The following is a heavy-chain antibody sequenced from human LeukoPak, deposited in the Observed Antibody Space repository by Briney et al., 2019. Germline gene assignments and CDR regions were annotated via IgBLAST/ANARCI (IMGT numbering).Heavy chain of an antibody. CDR2: IYYSGST. V-gene: IGHV4-59*01. Sequence: SETLSLTCTVPGGSISSYYWSWIRQPPGKGLEWIGYIYYSGSTNYNPSLKSRVTISVDTSKNQFSLKLSSVTAADTAVYYCARAGGYYDILTGYSLLLDYWGQGTLVTVSS. CDR3: ARAGGYYDILTGYSLLLDY. J-gene: IGHJ4*02. CDR1: GGSISSYY. D-gene: IGHD3-9*01.